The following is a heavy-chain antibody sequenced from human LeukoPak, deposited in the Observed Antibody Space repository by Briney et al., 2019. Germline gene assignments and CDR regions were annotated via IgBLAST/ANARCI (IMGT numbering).Heavy chain of an antibody. J-gene: IGHJ4*02. V-gene: IGHV3-33*01. CDR2: ISHDERIK. Sequence: GGSLRLSCAVSGFTFRSYAMHWARQAPGKGLEWVSAISHDERIKYYADSVRGRFTISRDNSKNTLYLQMNSLRAEDTAVYYCALGTHSFDYWGQGTLVTVSS. D-gene: IGHD1-14*01. CDR1: GFTFRSYA. CDR3: ALGTHSFDY.